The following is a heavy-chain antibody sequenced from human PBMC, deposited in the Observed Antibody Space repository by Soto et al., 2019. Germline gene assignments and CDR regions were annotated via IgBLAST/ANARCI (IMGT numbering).Heavy chain of an antibody. J-gene: IGHJ5*02. V-gene: IGHV2-5*02. D-gene: IGHD3-16*01. CDR3: PHLLYYYVWGTNWFEP. CDR1: VFSLSTSGVG. Sequence: QITLKESGPTLVKPTQTLTLTCTFSVFSLSTSGVGVGWIRQPPGKALEWLALIYWDDDKRYTPSLKSRLTINKDTSKSQVARTMTTMDPVDTGTYYWPHLLYYYVWGTNWFEPWGQGTLVTVSS. CDR2: IYWDDDK.